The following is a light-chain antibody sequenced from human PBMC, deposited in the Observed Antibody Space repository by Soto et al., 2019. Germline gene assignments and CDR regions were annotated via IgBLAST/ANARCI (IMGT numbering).Light chain of an antibody. J-gene: IGKJ1*01. CDR2: GAS. Sequence: EFVLTQSPGTLSLSPWERATLSCRASQSVSSSYLAWYQQKPGQAPRLLIYGASSRATGIPDRFSGSGSGTDFTLTISRLEPEDFAVYYCQQYGSSPGTFGQGTKVDIK. CDR1: QSVSSSY. V-gene: IGKV3-20*01. CDR3: QQYGSSPGT.